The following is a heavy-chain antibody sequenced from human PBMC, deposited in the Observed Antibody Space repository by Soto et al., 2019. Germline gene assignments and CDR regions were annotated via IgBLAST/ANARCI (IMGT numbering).Heavy chain of an antibody. V-gene: IGHV3-64D*06. CDR1: GFTFSSYA. CDR2: ISSNGGST. D-gene: IGHD1-1*01. CDR3: VKDLRLWNDVIGVDP. J-gene: IGHJ5*02. Sequence: PGGSLRLSCSASGFTFSSYAMHWVRQAPGKGLEYVSAISSNGGSTYYADSVKGGFTISRDNSKNTLYLQMSSLRAEDTAVYYCVKDLRLWNDVIGVDPWGQGTLVTVSS.